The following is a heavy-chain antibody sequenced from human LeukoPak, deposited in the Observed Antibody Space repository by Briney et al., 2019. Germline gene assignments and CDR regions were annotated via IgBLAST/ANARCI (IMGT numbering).Heavy chain of an antibody. CDR3: AGSIVVVPAVIN. CDR2: ISSSISYI. Sequence: GGSLRLSFAASGFTFSSCSMNWALQAPGKGLEWVSCISSSISYIYYADSVKGRFTISRDNAKNSLYLQMNSLRAEDTAVYYCAGSIVVVPAVINWGQGTLVTVSS. J-gene: IGHJ4*02. D-gene: IGHD2-2*01. CDR1: GFTFSSCS. V-gene: IGHV3-21*05.